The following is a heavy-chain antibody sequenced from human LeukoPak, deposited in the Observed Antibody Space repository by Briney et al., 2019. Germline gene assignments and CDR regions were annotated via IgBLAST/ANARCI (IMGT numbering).Heavy chain of an antibody. V-gene: IGHV4-39*01. CDR3: ARALGYCSGGSCTRGYNWFDP. CDR2: IYYGGST. D-gene: IGHD2-15*01. CDR1: GGSISSSDYY. J-gene: IGHJ5*02. Sequence: SETLSLTCTVSGGSISSSDYYWGWLRQPPGKGLEWIGSIYYGGSTYYNPSLKSRVTISVDTSMNQFSLKLSLVTIADTAVYYCARALGYCSGGSCTRGYNWFDPWGQGTLVTVPS.